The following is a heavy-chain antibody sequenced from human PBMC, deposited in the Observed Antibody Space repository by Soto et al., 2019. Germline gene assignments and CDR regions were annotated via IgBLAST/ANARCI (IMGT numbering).Heavy chain of an antibody. CDR2: ISSSGRTT. CDR3: ARTPDTIDY. V-gene: IGHV3-11*01. Sequence: GGSLRLSCAASGFTFSDCYLSWIRRAPGRGLVGVSYISSSGRTTYYADSVKGRFTISRDNAKNSLYLQMNSLRAEDTAVYYCARTPDTIDYWGQGTLVTVSS. J-gene: IGHJ4*02. CDR1: GFTFSDCY.